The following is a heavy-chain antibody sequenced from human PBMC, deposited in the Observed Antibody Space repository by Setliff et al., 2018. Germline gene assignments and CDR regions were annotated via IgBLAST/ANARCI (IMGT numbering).Heavy chain of an antibody. CDR2: IYYSGST. CDR1: GGSISSSSYY. V-gene: IGHV4-39*01. J-gene: IGHJ4*02. Sequence: SETLSLTCTVSGGSISSSSYYWGWIRQPPGKGLEWLGSIYYSGSTYYNPSLKSRVTISVDTSKNQFSLKLSSVTAADTAVYYWARHRAGHIAALDYWGQGTLVTVSS. CDR3: ARHRAGHIAALDY. D-gene: IGHD6-13*01.